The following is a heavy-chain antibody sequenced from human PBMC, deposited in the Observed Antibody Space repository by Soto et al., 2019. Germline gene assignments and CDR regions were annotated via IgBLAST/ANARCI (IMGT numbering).Heavy chain of an antibody. D-gene: IGHD4-4*01. CDR1: GYTFTSYA. CDR2: INAGNGNT. V-gene: IGHV1-3*01. CDR3: ARARQYNWFDP. Sequence: ASVKVSCKASGYTFTSYAMHLVRQAPGQRLEWMGWINAGNGNTKYSQKFQGRVTITRDTSASTAYMELSSLRSEDTAVYYCARARQYNWFDPWGQGTLVTVSS. J-gene: IGHJ5*02.